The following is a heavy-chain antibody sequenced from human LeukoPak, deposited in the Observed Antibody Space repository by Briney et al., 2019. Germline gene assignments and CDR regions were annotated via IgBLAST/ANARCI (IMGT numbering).Heavy chain of an antibody. V-gene: IGHV1-18*01. CDR2: ISAYNGNT. D-gene: IGHD3-16*01. CDR1: GYTFTSYG. J-gene: IGHJ4*02. CDR3: ARDHWSDDYVWGSYGY. Sequence: ASVKVSCKASGYTFTSYGISWVRQAPGQGLEWMGWISAYNGNTNYAQKLQGRVTMTTDTSTSTAYMELRSLRPDDTAVYYCARDHWSDDYVWGSYGYWGQGTLVTVSS.